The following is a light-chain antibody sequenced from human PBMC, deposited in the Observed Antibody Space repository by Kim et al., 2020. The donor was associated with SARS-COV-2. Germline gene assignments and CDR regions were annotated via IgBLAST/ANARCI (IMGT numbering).Light chain of an antibody. Sequence: QSALTQPASVSGSPGQSITISCTGTSSDVGNYNLVSWYQVHPGKAPKVLIYEVTKRPSGVSDRFSGSKSDNTASLTISGLQPEDEADYYCCSYTGRSTPYVFGTGTKVTVL. J-gene: IGLJ1*01. CDR1: SSDVGNYNL. CDR3: CSYTGRSTPYV. V-gene: IGLV2-23*02. CDR2: EVT.